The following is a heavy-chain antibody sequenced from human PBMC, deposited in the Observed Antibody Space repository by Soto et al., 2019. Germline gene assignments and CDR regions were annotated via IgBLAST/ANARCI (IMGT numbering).Heavy chain of an antibody. D-gene: IGHD3-3*01. Sequence: SQTLSLPCVISGDSVSSNSAAFNWIRQSPSRGLEWLGRTYYRSKWYNDYAVSVKSRITINPDTSKNQFSLQLNSVTPEDTAVYYCAYDPYDFWLYVWGQGTTVTVSS. J-gene: IGHJ6*02. CDR1: GDSVSSNSAA. V-gene: IGHV6-1*01. CDR3: AYDPYDFWLYV. CDR2: TYYRSKWYN.